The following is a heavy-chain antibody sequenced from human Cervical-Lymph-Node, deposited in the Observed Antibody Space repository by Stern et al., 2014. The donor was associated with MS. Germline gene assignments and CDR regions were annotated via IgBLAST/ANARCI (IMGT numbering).Heavy chain of an antibody. CDR1: GDIIR. CDR3: ATGAGDNWFDP. CDR2: LNRPVGKT. J-gene: IGHJ5*02. D-gene: IGHD3-10*01. Sequence: DQLVESGADVKKPGSSVKVSCKASGDIIRLRQVPGQGLDYMRGLNRPVGKTHYTQRFQGRLKITAHESTNTTHMAPRTLRSLDTAIYYCATGAGDNWFDPWGQGTLVSVSS. V-gene: IGHV1-69*01.